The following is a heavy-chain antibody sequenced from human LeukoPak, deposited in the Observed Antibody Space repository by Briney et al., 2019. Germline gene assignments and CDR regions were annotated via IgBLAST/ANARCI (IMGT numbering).Heavy chain of an antibody. J-gene: IGHJ4*02. CDR2: IYYSGST. CDR3: ARHFGSTDYYPPIG. CDR1: GGSISSSSYY. V-gene: IGHV4-39*01. D-gene: IGHD3-22*01. Sequence: SETLSLTCTVSGGSISSSSYYWGWIRQPPGKGLEWIGSIYYSGSTYYNPSLKSRVTISVDTSKNQFSLKLSSVTAADTAVYYCARHFGSTDYYPPIGWGQGTLVTVSS.